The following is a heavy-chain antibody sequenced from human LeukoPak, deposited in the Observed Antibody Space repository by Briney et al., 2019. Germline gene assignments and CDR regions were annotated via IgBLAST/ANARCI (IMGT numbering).Heavy chain of an antibody. CDR2: INHSGST. CDR3: GKIVGAFGAFDI. V-gene: IGHV4-34*01. D-gene: IGHD1-26*01. J-gene: IGHJ3*02. CDR1: GGSFSGYY. Sequence: SETLSLTCAVYGGSFSGYYWSWIRQPPGKGLEWIGEINHSGSTNYNPSLKSRVTISVDTSKNQFSLKLSSVTAADTAVYYCGKIVGAFGAFDIWGQRTIVTVFS.